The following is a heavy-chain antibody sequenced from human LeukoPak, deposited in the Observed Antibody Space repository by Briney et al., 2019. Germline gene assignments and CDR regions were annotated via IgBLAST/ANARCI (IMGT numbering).Heavy chain of an antibody. J-gene: IGHJ5*01. CDR2: IIPNSGET. D-gene: IGHD3-9*01. Sequence: ASVKVSCKASGYTFTGAYMHWVRQAPGQGLEWMGWIIPNSGETRYEQKFQGRVTMTRDTSIDTAHMELGSLTSDDTAVYYCARVLFNSGYDSWGQGTLVTVSS. CDR3: ARVLFNSGYDS. CDR1: GYTFTGAY. V-gene: IGHV1-2*02.